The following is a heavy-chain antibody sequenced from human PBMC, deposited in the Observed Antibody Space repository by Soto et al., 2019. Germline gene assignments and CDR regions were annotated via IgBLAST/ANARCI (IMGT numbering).Heavy chain of an antibody. CDR2: IYYSGST. D-gene: IGHD4-17*01. Sequence: QVQLQESGPGLVKPSETLSLTCTVSGGSVSSGSYYWSWIRQPPGKGLEWIGYIYYSGSTTYNPSLKSRVTISVDTSKNQCSLKLSSVTAADTAVYYCARATTVTTSPDYWGQGTLVTVSS. CDR1: GGSVSSGSYY. J-gene: IGHJ4*02. CDR3: ARATTVTTSPDY. V-gene: IGHV4-61*01.